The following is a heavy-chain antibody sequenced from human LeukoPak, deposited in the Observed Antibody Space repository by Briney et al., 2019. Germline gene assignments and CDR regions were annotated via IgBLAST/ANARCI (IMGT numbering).Heavy chain of an antibody. CDR2: INHSGST. J-gene: IGHJ4*02. V-gene: IGHV4-34*01. Sequence: SETLSLTCTVSGGSISSYYWSWIRQPPGKGLEWIGEINHSGSTNYNPSLKSRVTISVDTSKNQFSLKLSSVTAADTAVYYCARSNWNDVYFDYWGQGTLVTVSS. D-gene: IGHD1-1*01. CDR1: GGSISSYY. CDR3: ARSNWNDVYFDY.